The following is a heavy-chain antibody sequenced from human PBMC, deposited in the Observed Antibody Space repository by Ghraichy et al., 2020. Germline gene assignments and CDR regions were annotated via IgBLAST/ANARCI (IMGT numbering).Heavy chain of an antibody. D-gene: IGHD3-3*01. Sequence: GGSLRLSCAASGFTFNDYSMSWIRQAPGKGLEWVSYIGSSGSAIYYADSVKGRFTISRDNTKSSLYLQMDSLRAEDTAVYHCARGRSGGYFDYWGQGTLVTVSS. CDR3: ARGRSGGYFDY. CDR2: IGSSGSAI. CDR1: GFTFNDYS. J-gene: IGHJ4*02. V-gene: IGHV3-11*01.